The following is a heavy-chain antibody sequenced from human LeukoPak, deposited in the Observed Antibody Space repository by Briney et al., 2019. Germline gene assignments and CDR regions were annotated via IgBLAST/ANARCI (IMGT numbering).Heavy chain of an antibody. V-gene: IGHV3-11*01. CDR1: GFTFSDYY. Sequence: GGSLRLSCTASGFTFSDYYMSWIRQAPGKGLEWVSYITNSGGSTDYADSVKGRFTISRDNAKNSLYLQMNSLRDEDTAVYYCTRANYGFDYWGQGTLVTVSS. J-gene: IGHJ4*02. CDR2: ITNSGGST. CDR3: TRANYGFDY. D-gene: IGHD3-16*01.